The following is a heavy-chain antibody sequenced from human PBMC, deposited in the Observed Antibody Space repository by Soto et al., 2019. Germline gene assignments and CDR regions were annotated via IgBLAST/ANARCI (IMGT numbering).Heavy chain of an antibody. J-gene: IGHJ4*02. D-gene: IGHD5-12*01. Sequence: GGSLRLSCAASGFTFDDYAMHWVRQAPGKGLEWVSGISWNSGSIGYADSVKGRFTISRDNAKNSLYLQMNSLRAEDTALYYCAKGAEVATTDYYFDYWGQGTLVTVSS. V-gene: IGHV3-9*01. CDR2: ISWNSGSI. CDR1: GFTFDDYA. CDR3: AKGAEVATTDYYFDY.